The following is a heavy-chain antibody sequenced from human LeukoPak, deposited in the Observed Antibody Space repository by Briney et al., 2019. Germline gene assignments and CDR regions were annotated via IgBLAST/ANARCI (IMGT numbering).Heavy chain of an antibody. CDR1: GFTFSSYA. J-gene: IGHJ4*02. Sequence: GGSLRLSCAASGFTFSSYAMHWVRQAPGKGLEWVAVISYDGSNKYYADSVKGRFTISRDNSKNTLYLQMNSLRAEDTAVYYCARDRVYYDILTGYFDYWGQGTLVTVS. CDR2: ISYDGSNK. CDR3: ARDRVYYDILTGYFDY. D-gene: IGHD3-9*01. V-gene: IGHV3-30-3*01.